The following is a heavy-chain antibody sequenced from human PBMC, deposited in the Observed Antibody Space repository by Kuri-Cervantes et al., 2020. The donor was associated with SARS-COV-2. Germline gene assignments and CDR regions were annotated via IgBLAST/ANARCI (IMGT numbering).Heavy chain of an antibody. CDR1: GYSISSGYY. CDR3: ARRSGYCSSTSCYFFDY. D-gene: IGHD2-2*01. Sequence: SQTLSLTCAVSGYSISSGYYWGWIRQPPGKGLEWIGSIYHSGSTYYNPSLKSRVTISVDTSKNQFSLKLSSVTAADMAVYYCARRSGYCSSTSCYFFDYWGQGTLVTVSS. V-gene: IGHV4-38-2*01. J-gene: IGHJ4*02. CDR2: IYHSGST.